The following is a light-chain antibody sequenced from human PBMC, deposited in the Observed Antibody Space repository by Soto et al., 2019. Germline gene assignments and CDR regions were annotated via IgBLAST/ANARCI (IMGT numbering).Light chain of an antibody. Sequence: DIQMTQSPSTLSASVGDRVTITCRASQTVSSWLAWYQQKPGKAPKLLIYKASSLGSGVPSRFSGSGSGTEFTLTISSLQPDDFAPYYCQQYDTYSTFGQGTKVEIK. CDR3: QQYDTYST. CDR1: QTVSSW. V-gene: IGKV1-5*03. J-gene: IGKJ1*01. CDR2: KAS.